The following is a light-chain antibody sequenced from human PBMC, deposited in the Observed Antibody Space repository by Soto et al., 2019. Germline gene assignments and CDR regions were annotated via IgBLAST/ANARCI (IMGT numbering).Light chain of an antibody. CDR1: QSVTDNY. CDR2: GAS. Sequence: EIVLTQYTVTLSFAPGERSTLSFISSQSVTDNYLAWYQQKPGQAPRLVISGASSRTSGIPDRFSASGSGTDFTLTISRLEPEDFAVYYCQQYSRAPLTFGQGTKVDIK. V-gene: IGKV3-20*01. J-gene: IGKJ1*01. CDR3: QQYSRAPLT.